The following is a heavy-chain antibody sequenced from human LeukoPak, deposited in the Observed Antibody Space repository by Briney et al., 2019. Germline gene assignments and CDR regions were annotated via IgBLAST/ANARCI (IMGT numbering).Heavy chain of an antibody. CDR3: ARGARYFDWLDQDY. CDR2: ISAYNGNT. Sequence: EASVKVSCKASGYTFTSYGISWVRQAPGQGLEWMGWISAYNGNTNYAQKLQGRVTMTTDTSTSTAYMELRSLRSDDTAVYYCARGARYFDWLDQDYWGQGTLVTVSS. CDR1: GYTFTSYG. V-gene: IGHV1-18*01. D-gene: IGHD3-9*01. J-gene: IGHJ4*02.